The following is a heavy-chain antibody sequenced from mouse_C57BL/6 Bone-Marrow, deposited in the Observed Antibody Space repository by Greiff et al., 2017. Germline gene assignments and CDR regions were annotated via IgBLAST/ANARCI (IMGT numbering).Heavy chain of an antibody. J-gene: IGHJ2*01. Sequence: EVKLQESGPVLVKPGASVKMSCKASGYTFTDYYMNWVKQSHGKSLEWIGVINPYNGGTSYNQKFKGKATLTVDKSSSTAYMELNSLTSEDSAVYYCARRITTVVIDYWGQGTTLTVSS. V-gene: IGHV1-19*01. CDR1: GYTFTDYY. D-gene: IGHD1-1*01. CDR2: INPYNGGT. CDR3: ARRITTVVIDY.